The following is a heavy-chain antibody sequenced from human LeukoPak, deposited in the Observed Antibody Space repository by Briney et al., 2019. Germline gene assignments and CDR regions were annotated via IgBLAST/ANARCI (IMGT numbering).Heavy chain of an antibody. V-gene: IGHV1-18*01. Sequence: ASVKVSCRASGYTFTSYGISWVRQAPGQGLEWMGWISAYNGNTNYAQKLQGRLTMTTDTSTSTAYMEVRSLRSDDTAVYYCARALSDDFWSAHQDYWGQGTLVTVSS. CDR2: ISAYNGNT. CDR1: GYTFTSYG. D-gene: IGHD3-3*01. J-gene: IGHJ4*02. CDR3: ARALSDDFWSAHQDY.